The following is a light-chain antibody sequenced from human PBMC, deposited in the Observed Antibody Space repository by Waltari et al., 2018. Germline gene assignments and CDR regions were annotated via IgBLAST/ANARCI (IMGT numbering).Light chain of an antibody. CDR3: EQYGSSLWM. CDR2: ETS. V-gene: IGKV3-20*01. Sequence: EIVLTQSPGTLSLSPGERATLSCRPSQSVRNGYLAWYQQRPGQPPRHLIYETSLRATGIPDRFSGSGSGTDFTLTISRLEPEDFAVYYCEQYGSSLWMFGQGTKVEIK. J-gene: IGKJ1*01. CDR1: QSVRNGY.